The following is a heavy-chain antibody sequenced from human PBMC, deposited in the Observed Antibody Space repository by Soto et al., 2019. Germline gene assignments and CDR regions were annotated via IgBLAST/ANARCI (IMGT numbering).Heavy chain of an antibody. Sequence: SETLSLTCTVSGGSISSYYWSWIRQPPGKGLEWIGYIYYSGSTNYNPSLKSRVTISVDTSKNQFSLKLSSVTAADTAVYYCARIDTYDTLTGPLAYYYYYMDVWGKGTTVTVSS. CDR3: ARIDTYDTLTGPLAYYYYYMDV. CDR2: IYYSGST. CDR1: GGSISSYY. V-gene: IGHV4-59*01. D-gene: IGHD3-9*01. J-gene: IGHJ6*03.